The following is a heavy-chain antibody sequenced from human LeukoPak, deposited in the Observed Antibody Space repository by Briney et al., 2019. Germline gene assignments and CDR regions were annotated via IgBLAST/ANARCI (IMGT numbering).Heavy chain of an antibody. CDR3: ARSPRTIVVVPAAIGAIYNWFDP. J-gene: IGHJ5*02. CDR1: GYSFTSYG. V-gene: IGHV1-18*01. CDR2: RIAYNGNS. D-gene: IGHD2-2*02. Sequence: ASVKVSFKASGYSFTSYGISWVRHAPGQGLGWGGWRIAYNGNSSYAQKLQGRVTMTTDTSTSTAYMELRRLRSDDTAVYYCARSPRTIVVVPAAIGAIYNWFDPWGQGTLVTVSS.